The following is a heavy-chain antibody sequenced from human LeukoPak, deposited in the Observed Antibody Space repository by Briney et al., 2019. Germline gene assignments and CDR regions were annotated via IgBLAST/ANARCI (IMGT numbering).Heavy chain of an antibody. V-gene: IGHV1-18*01. D-gene: IGHD2-15*01. CDR2: ISAYNGNT. J-gene: IGHJ4*02. CDR1: GYTFTSYS. Sequence: GASVKVSCKASGYTFTSYSISWVRQAPGQGLEWMGWISAYNGNTNYAQKLQGRVTMTTDTSTSTAYMELRSLRSDDTAVYYCARDLKPPPVVDKSCPGYWGQGTLVTVSS. CDR3: ARDLKPPPVVDKSCPGY.